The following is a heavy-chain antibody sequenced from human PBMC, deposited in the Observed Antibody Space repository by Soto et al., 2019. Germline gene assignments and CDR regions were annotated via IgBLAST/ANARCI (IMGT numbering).Heavy chain of an antibody. CDR1: GGSISSGGYS. J-gene: IGHJ2*01. Sequence: QLQLQESGSGLVKPSQTLSLTCAVSGGSISSGGYSRNWIRQPPGKGLEWIGYISHSGNTYYNPSLQSRLTISVDRSKNQFSLTLSSVTAADTAVYYCARGVYDSSGYYSTVTYWYFDLWGRGTLVTVSS. CDR2: ISHSGNT. CDR3: ARGVYDSSGYYSTVTYWYFDL. V-gene: IGHV4-30-2*01. D-gene: IGHD3-22*01.